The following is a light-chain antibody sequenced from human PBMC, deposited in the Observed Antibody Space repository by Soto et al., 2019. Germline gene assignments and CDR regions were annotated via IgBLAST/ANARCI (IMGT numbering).Light chain of an antibody. V-gene: IGLV2-11*01. CDR3: AAWDVSLNGHWL. CDR1: SSDVGTYNY. J-gene: IGLJ3*02. CDR2: DVS. Sequence: QSALTQPRSVSGPPGQSVSISCSGTSSDVGTYNYVSWYQQHPGKAPKLMIYDVSKRPSGVPDRFSGSKSGTSASLAISGLQSEDEAHYFCAAWDVSLNGHWLFGGGTKLTVL.